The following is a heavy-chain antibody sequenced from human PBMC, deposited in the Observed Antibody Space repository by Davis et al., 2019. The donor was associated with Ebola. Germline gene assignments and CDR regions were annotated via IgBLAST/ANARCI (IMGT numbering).Heavy chain of an antibody. D-gene: IGHD4-17*01. CDR3: TRHVSGDFWYFDL. J-gene: IGHJ2*01. Sequence: GRSLRPSCPASGFIVSDKYMSWVRQAPGKGLEWVSVIYRDGRTYHPHSVKGRFTISRDNPKNTVYLQMNSLRAEDTAVYYCTRHVSGDFWYFDLWGRGTLVTVSS. CDR1: GFIVSDKY. V-gene: IGHV3-53*01. CDR2: IYRDGRT.